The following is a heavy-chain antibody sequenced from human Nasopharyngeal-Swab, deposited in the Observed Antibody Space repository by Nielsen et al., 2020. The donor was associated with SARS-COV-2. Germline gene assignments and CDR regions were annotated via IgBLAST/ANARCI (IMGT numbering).Heavy chain of an antibody. Sequence: VRQAPGKGLEWVSAISSSSSTIYYADSVKGRFIISRDNAKNSLYLQMNSLRDEDTAVYYCARDETRLGYFDLWGRGTLVTVSS. D-gene: IGHD6-19*01. J-gene: IGHJ2*01. CDR3: ARDETRLGYFDL. CDR2: ISSSSSTI. V-gene: IGHV3-48*02.